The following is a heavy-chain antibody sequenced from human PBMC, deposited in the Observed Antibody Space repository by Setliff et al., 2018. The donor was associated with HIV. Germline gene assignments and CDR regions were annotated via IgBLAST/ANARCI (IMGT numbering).Heavy chain of an antibody. Sequence: NPSETLSLTCTVSGGSINSRYWSWIRQPPGKGLEWIGYMYYSGSTNYNPSLKSRVTISVDPSKNQFSLKLTSMTAADTAVYYCARGGATVATRYFDLWGRGTLVTVSS. D-gene: IGHD4-17*01. J-gene: IGHJ2*01. CDR2: MYYSGST. V-gene: IGHV4-59*11. CDR3: ARGGATVATRYFDL. CDR1: GGSINSRY.